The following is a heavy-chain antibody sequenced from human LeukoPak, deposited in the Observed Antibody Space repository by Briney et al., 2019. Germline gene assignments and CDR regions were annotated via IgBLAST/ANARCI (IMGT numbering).Heavy chain of an antibody. CDR3: ARTYTRIVGVPAAMGY. Sequence: GASVKVSCKGSGYTFTGYYMHWVRQAPAQGLEWMGWINPNSGGTNYAQKFQGRVTMTRSTSISTAYMELSRLRSGDTAVYYCARTYTRIVGVPAAMGYWGQGTLVTVSS. J-gene: IGHJ4*02. CDR1: GYTFTGYY. CDR2: INPNSGGT. V-gene: IGHV1-2*02. D-gene: IGHD2-2*01.